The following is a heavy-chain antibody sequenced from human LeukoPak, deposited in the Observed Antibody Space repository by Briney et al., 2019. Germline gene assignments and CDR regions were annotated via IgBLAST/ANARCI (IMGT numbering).Heavy chain of an antibody. CDR2: ISYDGSNK. Sequence: PGGSLRLSCAASGFTFSSYAMHWVRQAPGKGLEWVAVISYDGSNKYYADSVKGRFTISRDNSKNTLYLQMNSLRAEDTAVYYCARVGSYSQYNWWGTTSDYYYYMDVWGKGTTVTVSS. CDR3: ARVGSYSQYNWWGTTSDYYYYMDV. D-gene: IGHD1-20*01. J-gene: IGHJ6*03. V-gene: IGHV3-30*04. CDR1: GFTFSSYA.